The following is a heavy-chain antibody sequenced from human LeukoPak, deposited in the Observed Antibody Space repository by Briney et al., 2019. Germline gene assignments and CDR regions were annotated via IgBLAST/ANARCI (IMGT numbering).Heavy chain of an antibody. CDR2: ISYDGSNK. Sequence: PGGSLRLSCAASGFTFSSYAMHWVRQAPGKGLEWVAVISYDGSNKYYADSVKGRFTISRDNSKNTPYLQMNSLRAEDTAVYYCASSPTGYFDYWGQGTLVTVSS. D-gene: IGHD2-8*02. CDR1: GFTFSSYA. V-gene: IGHV3-30*04. J-gene: IGHJ4*02. CDR3: ASSPTGYFDY.